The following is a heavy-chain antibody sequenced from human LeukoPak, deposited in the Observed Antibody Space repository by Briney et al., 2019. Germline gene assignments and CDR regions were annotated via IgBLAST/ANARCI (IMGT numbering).Heavy chain of an antibody. CDR2: IYYSGST. J-gene: IGHJ4*02. V-gene: IGHV4-31*11. D-gene: IGHD5-24*01. CDR3: ARERWLQRMGFDY. CDR1: GGSFSGYY. Sequence: SETLSLTCAVYGGSFSGYYWSWIRQHPGKGLEWIGYIYYSGSTYYNPSLKSRVTISVDTSKNQFSLKLSSVTAADTAVYYCARERWLQRMGFDYWGQGTLVTVSS.